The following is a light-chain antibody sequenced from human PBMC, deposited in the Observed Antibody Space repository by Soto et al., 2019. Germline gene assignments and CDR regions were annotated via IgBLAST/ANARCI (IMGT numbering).Light chain of an antibody. V-gene: IGLV2-11*01. Sequence: QSALTQPRSVSGSPGQPVTISCTGTSSDVGGYNYVSWYQQQPGKAPQVMIYDVSKRPSGVPDRFSGSKSGNTASLTISGLQAEDEADYYCCSFAGNYIYVFGTGTKVTVL. CDR2: DVS. J-gene: IGLJ1*01. CDR3: CSFAGNYIYV. CDR1: SSDVGGYNY.